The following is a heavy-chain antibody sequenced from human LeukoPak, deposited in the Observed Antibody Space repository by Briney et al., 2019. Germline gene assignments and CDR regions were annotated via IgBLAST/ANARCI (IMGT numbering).Heavy chain of an antibody. J-gene: IGHJ4*02. CDR3: ARDRRDYYDSSGRFDY. D-gene: IGHD3-22*01. Sequence: GGSLRLSCAASGFTVSSNYMSWVRQAPGKGLEWVSVIYSGGSTYYADSVKGRFTISRDNSKNTLYLQMNSLRAEDTAVYYCARDRRDYYDSSGRFDYWGQGTLVTVSS. V-gene: IGHV3-66*01. CDR1: GFTVSSNY. CDR2: IYSGGST.